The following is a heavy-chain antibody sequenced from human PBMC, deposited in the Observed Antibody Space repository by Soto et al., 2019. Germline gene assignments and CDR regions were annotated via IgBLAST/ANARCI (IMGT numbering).Heavy chain of an antibody. CDR3: ARQFDCSGGSCYSLFFDY. J-gene: IGHJ4*02. D-gene: IGHD2-15*01. CDR2: ISSTGNTI. Sequence: GGSLRLSCAASGFTFSDYYMSWIRQAPGKGLEWVSYISSTGNTIYYADSVKGRFTISRDNAKNSLYLQMNSLRAEDTAVYYCARQFDCSGGSCYSLFFDYWGQGTLVTVSS. V-gene: IGHV3-11*01. CDR1: GFTFSDYY.